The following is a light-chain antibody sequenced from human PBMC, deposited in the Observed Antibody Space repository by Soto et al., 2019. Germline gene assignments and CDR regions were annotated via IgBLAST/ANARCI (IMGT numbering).Light chain of an antibody. CDR3: SSYTGSSINTVV. Sequence: QSVLTQPASVSGSPGQSITISCTGTSSDVGGYNYVSWYQQHPAKAPKLMIFEVSNRPSGVSNRFSGSKSGNTASLTISGLQAEDEAEYYCSSYTGSSINTVVFGGGTKLTVL. V-gene: IGLV2-14*01. CDR2: EVS. J-gene: IGLJ2*01. CDR1: SSDVGGYNY.